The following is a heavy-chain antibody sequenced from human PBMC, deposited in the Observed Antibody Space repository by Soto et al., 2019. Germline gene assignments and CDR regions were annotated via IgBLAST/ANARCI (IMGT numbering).Heavy chain of an antibody. CDR1: GFSLSTSGAA. D-gene: IGHD3-3*01. J-gene: IGHJ5*02. CDR3: AHRATMTIFGLIIDNGIWFDP. Sequence: QITLIESGPPLVKPTQPLPLTCTFSGFSLSTSGAAVGWVRQPPGRALEWLALIYWDGDKRYNASLGNRLTITKDTSMNQVVLTLTNVDPADTATYYCAHRATMTIFGLIIDNGIWFDPWGQGTRVIVSS. CDR2: IYWDGDK. V-gene: IGHV2-5*02.